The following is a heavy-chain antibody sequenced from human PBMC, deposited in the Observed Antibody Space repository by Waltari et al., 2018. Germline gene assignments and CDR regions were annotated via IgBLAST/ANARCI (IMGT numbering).Heavy chain of an antibody. D-gene: IGHD3-22*01. CDR3: ARSYSSSAGGFDY. J-gene: IGHJ4*02. V-gene: IGHV3-48*04. CDR1: GFTLRSYS. CDR2: ISGSSSTI. Sequence: EVQLVESGGGLVQPGGSLRLSCAASGFTLRSYSMNWVRQAPGKGLEWVSYISGSSSTIYYADSVKGRFTMSRDNTKNSLHLQMNSLRAEDTALYYCARSYSSSAGGFDYWGQGTLVTVSS.